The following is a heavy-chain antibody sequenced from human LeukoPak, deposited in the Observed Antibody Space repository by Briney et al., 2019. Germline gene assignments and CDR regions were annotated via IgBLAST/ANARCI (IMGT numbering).Heavy chain of an antibody. V-gene: IGHV3-23*01. CDR3: AKKGNDYADYAGGFVDY. J-gene: IGHJ4*02. CDR1: GFTFSSYA. CDR2: ISGSGGST. D-gene: IGHD4-17*01. Sequence: GGSLRLSCAASGFTFSSYAMSWVRQAPGKGLEWVSAISGSGGSTYYADSVKGRFTISRDNSKNTLYLQMNSPRAEDTAVYYCAKKGNDYADYAGGFVDYWGQGTLVTVSS.